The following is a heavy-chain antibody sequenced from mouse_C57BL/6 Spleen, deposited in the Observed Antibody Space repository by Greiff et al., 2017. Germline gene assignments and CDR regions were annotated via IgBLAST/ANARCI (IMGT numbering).Heavy chain of an antibody. V-gene: IGHV1-55*01. CDR3: ASDSSGYPHYYALDD. CDR1: GYTFTSYW. Sequence: QVHVKQPGAELVKPGASVKMSCKASGYTFTSYWITWVKQRPGQGLEWIGDIYPGSGSTNYNEKFKSKATLTVDTSSSAAYMQLSSLTSEDSAVYYCASDSSGYPHYYALDDWGQGTSVTVSS. D-gene: IGHD3-2*02. CDR2: IYPGSGST. J-gene: IGHJ4*01.